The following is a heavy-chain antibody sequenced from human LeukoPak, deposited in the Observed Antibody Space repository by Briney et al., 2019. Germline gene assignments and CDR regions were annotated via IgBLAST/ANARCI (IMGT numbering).Heavy chain of an antibody. D-gene: IGHD3-10*01. CDR2: VKSDGSDT. CDR1: GSTFSRYW. CDR3: TTGIGNYYYY. V-gene: IGHV3-74*01. Sequence: PGGSLRLSCAASGSTFSRYWMHWVRQAPGKGLVWVSRVKSDGSDTIYAHSVKGRFTISRDNAKNTLYLQMDSLRAEDTAVYYCTTGIGNYYYYWGQGTLVTVAS. J-gene: IGHJ4*02.